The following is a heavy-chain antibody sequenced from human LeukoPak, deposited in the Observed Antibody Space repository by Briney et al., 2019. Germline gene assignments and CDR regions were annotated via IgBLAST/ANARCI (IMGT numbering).Heavy chain of an antibody. CDR2: INPNSGGT. V-gene: IGHV1-2*02. D-gene: IGHD6-13*01. Sequence: GASVKVSCKASGYTFTGCYMHWVRQAPGQGLEWMGWINPNSGGTNYAQKFQGRVTMTRDTSISTAYMELSRLRSDDTAVYYCAREPGIAAAGTRDYWGQGTLVTVSS. J-gene: IGHJ4*02. CDR1: GYTFTGCY. CDR3: AREPGIAAAGTRDY.